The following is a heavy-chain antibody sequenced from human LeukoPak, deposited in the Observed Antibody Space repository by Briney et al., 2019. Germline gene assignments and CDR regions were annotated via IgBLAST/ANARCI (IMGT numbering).Heavy chain of an antibody. CDR3: AREPIAAAGTEGFDY. Sequence: SETLSLTCTVSGGSISSYYWSWIRQPPGKGLEWIGYIYYSGGTNYNPSLKSRVTISVDTSKNQFSLKLSSVTAADTAVYYCAREPIAAAGTEGFDYWGQGTLVTVSS. CDR2: IYYSGGT. J-gene: IGHJ4*02. CDR1: GGSISSYY. V-gene: IGHV4-59*12. D-gene: IGHD6-13*01.